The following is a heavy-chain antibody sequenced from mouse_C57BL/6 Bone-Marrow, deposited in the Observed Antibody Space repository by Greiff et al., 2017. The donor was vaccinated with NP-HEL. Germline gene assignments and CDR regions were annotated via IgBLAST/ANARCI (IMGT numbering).Heavy chain of an antibody. CDR3: ARYLPYYGSLQFFDV. J-gene: IGHJ1*03. Sequence: QVQLQQPGAELVKPGASVKMSCKASGYTFTSYWITWVKQRPGQGLEWIGDIYPGSGSTNYNEKFKSKATLTVDTSSSTAYMQLSSLTSEDSAVYYCARYLPYYGSLQFFDVWGTGTTVTVSS. CDR2: IYPGSGST. CDR1: GYTFTSYW. V-gene: IGHV1-55*01. D-gene: IGHD1-1*01.